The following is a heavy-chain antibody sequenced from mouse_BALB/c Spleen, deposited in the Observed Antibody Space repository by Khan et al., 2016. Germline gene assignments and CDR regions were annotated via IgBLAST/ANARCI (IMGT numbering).Heavy chain of an antibody. J-gene: IGHJ3*01. CDR3: ARAGYYGYLAY. V-gene: IGHV4-1*02. Sequence: EVKLLESGGGLVQPGGSLKLSCAASGFDFRRYWMSWVRQAPGKGLEWIGEINPDSRTINYSPSLKDKFTISRDNAKRTLYLQMTKVRSEDTGLCYCARAGYYGYLAYWGQGTLVSVSA. CDR2: INPDSRTI. D-gene: IGHD1-1*01. CDR1: GFDFRRYW.